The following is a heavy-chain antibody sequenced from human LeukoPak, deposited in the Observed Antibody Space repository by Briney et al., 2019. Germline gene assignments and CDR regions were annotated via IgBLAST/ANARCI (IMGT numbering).Heavy chain of an antibody. CDR1: GFTFSSYA. Sequence: PGGSLRLSCAASGFTFSSYAMSWVRQAPGKELEWVSAISGSGGSTYYADSVKGRFTISRDNSKNTLYLQMNSLRAEDTAVYYCAKEHLNSSSWYVNDYWGQGTLVTVSS. D-gene: IGHD6-13*01. J-gene: IGHJ4*02. V-gene: IGHV3-23*01. CDR3: AKEHLNSSSWYVNDY. CDR2: ISGSGGST.